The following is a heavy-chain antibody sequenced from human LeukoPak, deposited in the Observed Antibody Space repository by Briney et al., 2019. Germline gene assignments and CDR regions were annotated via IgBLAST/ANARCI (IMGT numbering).Heavy chain of an antibody. V-gene: IGHV1-46*01. J-gene: IGHJ4*02. D-gene: IGHD3-10*01. Sequence: GASVKVSCKASGYTFTSYYMHWVRQAPGQGLEWMGIINPSGGSTSYAQKFQGRVTMTRDTSISTAYMELSRLRSDDTAVYYCARAATGSYGDYWGQGTLVTVSS. CDR3: ARAATGSYGDY. CDR1: GYTFTSYY. CDR2: INPSGGST.